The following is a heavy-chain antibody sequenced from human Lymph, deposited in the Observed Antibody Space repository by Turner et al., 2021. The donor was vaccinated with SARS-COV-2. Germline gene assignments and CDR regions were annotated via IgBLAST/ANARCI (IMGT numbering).Heavy chain of an antibody. V-gene: IGHV1-8*02. CDR1: VYTFTSYD. CDR3: GRGRYSGGGMDV. Sequence: QVHLVQSGADVKTPGASVKVSCKAPVYTFTSYDINWVRQATGQGLGWMGWMNANSGTTGNATKLQGRVTMTRNTSRSTDYMELSSMRSEDTTVYYGGRGRYSGGGMDVWGQGTTVTVSS. CDR2: MNANSGTT. D-gene: IGHD1-26*01. J-gene: IGHJ6*02.